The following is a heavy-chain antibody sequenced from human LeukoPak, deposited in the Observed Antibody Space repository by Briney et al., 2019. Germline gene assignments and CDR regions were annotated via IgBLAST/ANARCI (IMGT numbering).Heavy chain of an antibody. V-gene: IGHV1-8*03. J-gene: IGHJ6*03. D-gene: IGHD4-11*01. CDR1: GYTFTYYD. CDR2: MNPNSGNT. CDR3: ARRGTTTVTYYYMDV. Sequence: ASVKVSCKASGYTFTYYDINWVRQATGQGLEWMGWMNPNSGNTGYAQKFQGRITITRDTSINTAYLELSSLRSDDTAVYYCARRGTTTVTYYYMDVWGKGTTVTVSS.